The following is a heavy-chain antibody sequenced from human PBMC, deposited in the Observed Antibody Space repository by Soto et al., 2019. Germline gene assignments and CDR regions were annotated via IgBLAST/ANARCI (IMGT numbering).Heavy chain of an antibody. CDR3: TTGFRWLGEF. Sequence: EVQLVESGGGLVKPGGSLRLSCAASEFTFSNAWVTWVRQAPGKGLEWVGRIKSNRDGGTTDYAAPVEGTFTVSRYASTNTLYLQMNSLKTENTAIYYWTTGFRWLGEFWGQGTLVTVSS. CDR2: IKSNRDGGTT. CDR1: EFTFSNAW. V-gene: IGHV3-15*01. D-gene: IGHD3-10*01. J-gene: IGHJ4*02.